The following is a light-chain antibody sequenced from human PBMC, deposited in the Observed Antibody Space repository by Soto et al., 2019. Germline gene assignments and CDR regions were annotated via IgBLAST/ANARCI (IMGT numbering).Light chain of an antibody. J-gene: IGKJ1*01. CDR1: QSVSSN. V-gene: IGKV3-15*01. CDR3: QQYNNWRT. CDR2: GAS. Sequence: EIVMTQSPATLSVSPGERATLSCRASQSVSSNLAWYQQKPGQAPRLLIYGASTRATGIPARFSGSGSGTELTLTSSSLQYEDFAVYYCQQYNNWRTFGQGTKVEIK.